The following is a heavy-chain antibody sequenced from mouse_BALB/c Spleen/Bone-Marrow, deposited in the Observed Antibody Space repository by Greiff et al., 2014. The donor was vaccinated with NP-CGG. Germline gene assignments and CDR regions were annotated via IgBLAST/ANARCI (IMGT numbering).Heavy chain of an antibody. CDR3: TRSYYGNYFDV. D-gene: IGHD2-1*01. J-gene: IGHJ1*01. CDR2: INPSNGGT. CDR1: GYTFTSYY. Sequence: QVQLQQSGAELVKPGASVRSSCKASGYTFTSYYMYWVKQRPGQGLEWIGEINPSNGGTNFNEKSKSKATLTVDKSSSTAYMQLSSLTSEDSAVYYCTRSYYGNYFDVWGAGTTVTVSS. V-gene: IGHV1S81*02.